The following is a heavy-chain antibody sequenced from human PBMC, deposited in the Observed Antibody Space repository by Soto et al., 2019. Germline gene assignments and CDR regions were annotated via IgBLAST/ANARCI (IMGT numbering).Heavy chain of an antibody. CDR1: GGSISSSSYS. J-gene: IGHJ4*02. CDR3: ARHDHGAFDY. Sequence: SETLSLTCTVSGGSISSSSYSCGWIRQPPGKGLEWIGYIYYSGSTNYNPSLKSRVTISVDTSKNQFSLKLSSVTAADTAVYYCARHDHGAFDYWGQGTLVTVSS. CDR2: IYYSGST. D-gene: IGHD3-16*01. V-gene: IGHV4-61*05.